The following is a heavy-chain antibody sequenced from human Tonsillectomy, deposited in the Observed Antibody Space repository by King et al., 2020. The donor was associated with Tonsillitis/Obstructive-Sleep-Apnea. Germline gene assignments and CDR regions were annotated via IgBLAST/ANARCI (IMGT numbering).Heavy chain of an antibody. V-gene: IGHV1-69*01. CDR1: GGTFSSYA. Sequence: QLVQSGAEVKKPGSSVKVSCKASGGTFSSYAISWVQQAPGQGLEWMGGIIPIFGTANYAQKFQGRVTITADESTSTAYMELSSLRSEDTAVYYCARVSIPQLLVQGYYYYYYMDVWGKGTTVTVSS. CDR2: IIPIFGTA. J-gene: IGHJ6*03. CDR3: ARVSIPQLLVQGYYYYYYMDV. D-gene: IGHD2-2*01.